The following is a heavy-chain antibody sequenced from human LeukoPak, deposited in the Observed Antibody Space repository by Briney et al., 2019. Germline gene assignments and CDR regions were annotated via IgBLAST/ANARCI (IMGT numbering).Heavy chain of an antibody. J-gene: IGHJ6*03. Sequence: PGGSLRLSCAASGFTFSSYWMSWVRQAPGKGLEWVANIKQDGSEKYYVDSVKGRFTISRDNAKNSLYLQMNSLRAEDTAVYYCARDRPYSSSWFGGSYYYYYYMDVWGKGTTVTVSS. CDR3: ARDRPYSSSWFGGSYYYYYYMDV. V-gene: IGHV3-7*01. CDR2: IKQDGSEK. D-gene: IGHD6-13*01. CDR1: GFTFSSYW.